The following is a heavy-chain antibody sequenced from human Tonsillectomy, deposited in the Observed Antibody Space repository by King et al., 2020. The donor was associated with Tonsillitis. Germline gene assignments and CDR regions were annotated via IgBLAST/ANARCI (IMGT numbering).Heavy chain of an antibody. V-gene: IGHV1-2*02. CDR1: GYTFTGYY. CDR3: ARGLCIDGVCPDDAFDI. CDR2: INPNSGGT. Sequence: QVQLVESGAEVKKPGASVKVSCKPSGYTFTGYYMHWVRQAPGQGLEWMGWINPNSGGTNYAQKFQGRVTMTRDTSISTAYMELSRLRSDDTAVYYCARGLCIDGVCPDDAFDIWGQGTMVTVSS. J-gene: IGHJ3*02. D-gene: IGHD2-8*01.